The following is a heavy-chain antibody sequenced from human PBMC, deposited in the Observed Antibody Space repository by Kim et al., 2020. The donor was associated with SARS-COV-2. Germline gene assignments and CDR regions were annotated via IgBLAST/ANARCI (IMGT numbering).Heavy chain of an antibody. Sequence: SETLSLTCAVYGGSFSGYYWSWIRQPPGKGLEWIGESNHSGSTNYNPSLKIRVTISVDTSKNQFSLKLSSVTAADTAVYYCARVSAARRNWYFDLWGRGTLVPVSS. J-gene: IGHJ2*01. CDR2: SNHSGST. CDR3: ARVSAARRNWYFDL. CDR1: GGSFSGYY. V-gene: IGHV4-34*01. D-gene: IGHD6-6*01.